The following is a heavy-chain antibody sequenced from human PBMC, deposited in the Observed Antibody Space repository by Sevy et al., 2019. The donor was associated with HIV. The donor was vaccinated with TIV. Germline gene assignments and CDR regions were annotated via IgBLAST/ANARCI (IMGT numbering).Heavy chain of an antibody. J-gene: IGHJ4*01. CDR1: GFTFSSYS. CDR2: ISSSSDSSRTL. CDR3: ARPDLSGWYFDF. D-gene: IGHD6-19*01. V-gene: IGHV3-48*01. Sequence: GESLKISCVASGFTFSSYSMNWVRQAPGKGLEWVSYISSSSDSSRTLYYADSVKGRFSISRDNAKNSVNLQMTSLRVEDTAVYYCARPDLSGWYFDFWGHGTLVTVSS.